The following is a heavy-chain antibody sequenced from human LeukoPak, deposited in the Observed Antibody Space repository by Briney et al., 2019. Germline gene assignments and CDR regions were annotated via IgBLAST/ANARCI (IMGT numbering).Heavy chain of an antibody. CDR1: GVPLDVYG. CDR2: INWNGGST. Sequence: GGALVISCGASGVPLDVYGMSWGRQAPGKGVEWVSGINWNGGSTGYADSVKGRFTISRDNAKNSLYLQMNSLRAEDTALYHCARDRGSYYDYWGQGTLVTVSS. J-gene: IGHJ4*02. CDR3: ARDRGSYYDY. V-gene: IGHV3-20*01. D-gene: IGHD1-26*01.